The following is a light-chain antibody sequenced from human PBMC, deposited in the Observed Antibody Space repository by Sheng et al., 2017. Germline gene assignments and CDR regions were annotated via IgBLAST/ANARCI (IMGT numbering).Light chain of an antibody. CDR2: GAS. CDR1: QGISNY. CDR3: QQNYKTPVT. Sequence: IQMTQSPSSVSASVGDRVTITCRASQGISNYLNWYQQKPGKAPKLLIYGASSLQSGVPPRFSGSGSGTEFTLTISSLQPDDFATYYCQQNYKTPVTFGPGTKLEIK. V-gene: IGKV1-39*01. J-gene: IGKJ1*01.